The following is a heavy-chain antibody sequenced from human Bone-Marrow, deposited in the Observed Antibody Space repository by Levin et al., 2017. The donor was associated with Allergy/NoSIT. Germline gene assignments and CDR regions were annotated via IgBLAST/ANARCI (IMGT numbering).Heavy chain of an antibody. D-gene: IGHD5-18*01. J-gene: IGHJ4*02. CDR1: GFTVSNNY. V-gene: IGHV3-53*01. Sequence: PGESLKISCAASGFTVSNNYMSWVRQAPGKGLEWVSLIYSDGSTYYADSVRGRFTISRDNSKNALYLQMNSLRVEDTAVYYCARRGYSYGSGLYYWGQGTLVTVSS. CDR3: ARRGYSYGSGLYY. CDR2: IYSDGST.